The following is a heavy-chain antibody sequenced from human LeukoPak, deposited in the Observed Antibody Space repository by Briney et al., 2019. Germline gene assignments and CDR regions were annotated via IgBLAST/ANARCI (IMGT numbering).Heavy chain of an antibody. CDR1: GYTFTSYG. CDR3: ARDLLAVAGTWFDY. Sequence: ASVTVSCKASGYTFTSYGISWVRQAPGQGLEWMGWISAYNGNTNYAQKLQGRVTMTTDTSTSTAYMELRSLRSDDTAVYYCARDLLAVAGTWFDYWGQGTLVTVSS. J-gene: IGHJ4*02. D-gene: IGHD6-19*01. V-gene: IGHV1-18*01. CDR2: ISAYNGNT.